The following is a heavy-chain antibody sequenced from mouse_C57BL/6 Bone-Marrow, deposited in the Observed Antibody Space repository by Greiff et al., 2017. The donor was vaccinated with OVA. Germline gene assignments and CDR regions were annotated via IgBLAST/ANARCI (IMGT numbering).Heavy chain of an antibody. V-gene: IGHV1-81*01. Sequence: VQLQQSGAELARPGASVKLSCKASGYTFTSYGISRVKQRTGPGLEWIGEIYSRSGNSYYNEKVKGKATLTADKSSSTASMELRSLTSEDSAVDFCARWRKGKVHSMDYWGQGTSVTVSS. J-gene: IGHJ4*01. CDR2: IYSRSGNS. CDR1: GYTFTSYG. CDR3: ARWRKGKVHSMDY. D-gene: IGHD1-3*01.